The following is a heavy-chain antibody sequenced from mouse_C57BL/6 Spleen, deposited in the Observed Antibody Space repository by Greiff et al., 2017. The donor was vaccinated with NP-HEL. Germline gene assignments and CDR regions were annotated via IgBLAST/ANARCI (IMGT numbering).Heavy chain of an antibody. CDR3: SRRGYYYGRDWYFDV. D-gene: IGHD1-1*01. V-gene: IGHV2-9-1*01. Sequence: QVQLKESGPGLVAPSQSLSITCTVSGFSLTSYAISWVRQPPGKGLEWLGVIWTGGGTNYNSALRSRLSISKDNSKSQVFLKMNSLQTDDTARYYWSRRGYYYGRDWYFDVWGTGTTVTVSS. CDR2: IWTGGGT. CDR1: GFSLTSYA. J-gene: IGHJ1*03.